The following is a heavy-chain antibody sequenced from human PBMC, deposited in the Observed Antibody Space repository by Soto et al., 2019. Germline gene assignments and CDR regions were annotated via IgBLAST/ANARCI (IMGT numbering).Heavy chain of an antibody. D-gene: IGHD2-15*01. V-gene: IGHV1-18*01. Sequence: ASVKVSCKASGYTFTSYGISWVRQAPGQGLEWMAWINPYNGNTSYAQKLQGRVTMTTDTSTSTAYMELRSLRSDDTAVYYCARDCGYCSGGSCYYWFDPWGQGTLVTVSS. CDR2: INPYNGNT. J-gene: IGHJ5*02. CDR1: GYTFTSYG. CDR3: ARDCGYCSGGSCYYWFDP.